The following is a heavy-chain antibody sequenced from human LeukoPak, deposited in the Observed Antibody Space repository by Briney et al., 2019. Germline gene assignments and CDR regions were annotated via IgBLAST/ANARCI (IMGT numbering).Heavy chain of an antibody. CDR1: GYTFTSYG. J-gene: IGHJ6*02. CDR2: IRAYNGNT. CDR3: ARVRGVIITDYYYGMDV. D-gene: IGHD3-10*01. Sequence: GASVKVSCKASGYTFTSYGISWVRQAPGQGLEWMGWIRAYNGNTNYAQKLQGRVTMTTDTSTSTAYMELRSLRSDDTAVYYCARVRGVIITDYYYGMDVWGQGTTVTVSS. V-gene: IGHV1-18*01.